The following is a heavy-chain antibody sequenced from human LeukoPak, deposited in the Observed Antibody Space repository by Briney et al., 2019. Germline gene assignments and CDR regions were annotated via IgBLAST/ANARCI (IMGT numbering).Heavy chain of an antibody. CDR1: GGSISSSSYY. Sequence: PSETLSLTCTVSGGSISSSSYYWGWIRQPPGKGLEWLGSIYHSGSTYYNPSLKSRVTISVDTSKNQFSLKLSSVTAADTAVYYCARHRRGVHTYYDILTGYSTHDYWGQGTLVTVSS. D-gene: IGHD3-9*01. V-gene: IGHV4-39*01. J-gene: IGHJ4*02. CDR2: IYHSGST. CDR3: ARHRRGVHTYYDILTGYSTHDY.